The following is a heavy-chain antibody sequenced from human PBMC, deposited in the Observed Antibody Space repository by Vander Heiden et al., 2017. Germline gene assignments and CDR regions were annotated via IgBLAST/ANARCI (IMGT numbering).Heavy chain of an antibody. J-gene: IGHJ4*02. Sequence: YGSWIRQPAGKGLEWIGRIYTSGSTNYNPSLKSRVTMSVDTSKNQFSLKLSSVTAADTAVYYCARDGVRGVNDYWGQGTLVTVSS. CDR3: ARDGVRGVNDY. CDR1: Y. D-gene: IGHD3-10*01. V-gene: IGHV4-4*07. CDR2: IYTSGST.